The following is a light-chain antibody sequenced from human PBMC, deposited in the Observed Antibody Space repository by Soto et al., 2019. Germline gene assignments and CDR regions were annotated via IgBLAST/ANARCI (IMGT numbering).Light chain of an antibody. V-gene: IGKV3-15*01. CDR1: QSVSSN. CDR3: QQYSAWLET. CDR2: ATS. J-gene: IGKJ1*01. Sequence: DIVMTQSPGTLSVSPGERATVSCRASQSVSSNLAWYQQKPGQAPRLLIYATSTRATGIPARFSGSGSGTDFTLTISSPQSEAFAGYYCQQYSAWLETCSQGTKVDIK.